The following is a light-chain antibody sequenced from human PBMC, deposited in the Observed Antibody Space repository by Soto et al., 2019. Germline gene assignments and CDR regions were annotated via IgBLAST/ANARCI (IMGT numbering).Light chain of an antibody. CDR2: GAS. J-gene: IGKJ5*01. V-gene: IGKV3-20*01. Sequence: EIVLTQSPGTLSLSPGERATLSCRASQSVTSTYLGWYQQKPGQAPSLLIYGASSRATGIPDRFSGSGSGTDFALTISRREPEDLAVYYCQQYVSPPITFGQGTRLEIK. CDR3: QQYVSPPIT. CDR1: QSVTSTY.